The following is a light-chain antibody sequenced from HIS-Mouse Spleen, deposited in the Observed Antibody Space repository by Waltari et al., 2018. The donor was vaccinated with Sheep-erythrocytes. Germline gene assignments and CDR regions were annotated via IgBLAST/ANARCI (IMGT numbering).Light chain of an antibody. V-gene: IGLV2-14*01. Sequence: QSALTQPASVSGSPGQSITISCTGTSSDVGGYNSVPWYQQHPGKAPKLMIYEVSNRPSGVSNRFSGSKSGNTASLTISGLQAEDEADYYCSSYTSSSTQVFGGGTKLTVL. CDR3: SSYTSSSTQV. CDR1: SSDVGGYNS. CDR2: EVS. J-gene: IGLJ2*01.